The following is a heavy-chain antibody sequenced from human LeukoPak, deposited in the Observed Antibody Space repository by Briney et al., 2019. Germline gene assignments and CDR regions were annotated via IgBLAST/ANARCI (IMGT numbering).Heavy chain of an antibody. CDR3: ARATIADSSTYYIDY. Sequence: ASVKLSCNASGNTFSGYYMHWARQAPGQGIEWMGWSNPNSGGTNYAQKFQGRVTMTRDMSISTAYMELSRLTSDDTAVYYCARATIADSSTYYIDYWGLGTLVTVSS. CDR2: SNPNSGGT. D-gene: IGHD3-22*01. J-gene: IGHJ4*02. CDR1: GNTFSGYY. V-gene: IGHV1-2*02.